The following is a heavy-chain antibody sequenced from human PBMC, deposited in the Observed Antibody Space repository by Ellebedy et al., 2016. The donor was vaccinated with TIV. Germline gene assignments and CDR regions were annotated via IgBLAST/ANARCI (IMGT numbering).Heavy chain of an antibody. Sequence: MPSETLSLTCTVSGGSIDSNYWSWIRQPPGKGLEWIGYIHYSGSISYNPSLRSRVTISLERPKNRFSLRLRSVTAADTAVYYCARGVGQYCSGGSCNRHYYYYGMDVWGHGTTVTVS. CDR2: IHYSGSI. CDR1: GGSIDSNY. J-gene: IGHJ6*02. D-gene: IGHD2-15*01. CDR3: ARGVGQYCSGGSCNRHYYYYGMDV. V-gene: IGHV4-59*01.